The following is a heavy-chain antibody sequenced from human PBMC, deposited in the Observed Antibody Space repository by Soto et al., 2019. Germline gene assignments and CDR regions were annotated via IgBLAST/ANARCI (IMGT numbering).Heavy chain of an antibody. CDR2: INHSGST. Sequence: QVQLQQWGAGLLKPSETLSLTCAVYGGSFSGYYWSWIRQPPGKGLEWIGEINHSGSTNYNPSLKSRVTISVDTSKNQFSLRLSSVTAADTAVYYCARLRKVRGVIITVGRYNWFDPWGQGTLVTVSS. CDR1: GGSFSGYY. J-gene: IGHJ5*02. V-gene: IGHV4-34*01. D-gene: IGHD3-10*01. CDR3: ARLRKVRGVIITVGRYNWFDP.